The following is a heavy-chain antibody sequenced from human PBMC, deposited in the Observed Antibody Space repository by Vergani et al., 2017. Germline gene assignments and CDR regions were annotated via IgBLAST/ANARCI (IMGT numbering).Heavy chain of an antibody. Sequence: EVQLVESGGGLVQPGGSLRLSCAASGFPFSSYAMHWVRQAPGKGLEYVSAISSNGGSTNYANSVKGIFTISRDNSKNTLYLQMGSLRAEDMAVYYCARRTVFDYYYYGMDVWGQGTTVTVSS. CDR1: GFPFSSYA. J-gene: IGHJ6*02. CDR3: ARRTVFDYYYYGMDV. CDR2: ISSNGGST. V-gene: IGHV3-64*01. D-gene: IGHD4-17*01.